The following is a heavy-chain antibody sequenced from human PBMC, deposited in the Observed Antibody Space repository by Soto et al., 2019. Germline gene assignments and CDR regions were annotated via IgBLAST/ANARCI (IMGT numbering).Heavy chain of an antibody. J-gene: IGHJ6*03. D-gene: IGHD5-12*01. CDR3: AKGDQDIVATITHRTRYYYMDV. Sequence: GGSLRLSCAASGFTFSSYAMSWVRQAPGKGLEWVSAISGSGGSTYYADSVKGRFTISRDNSKNTLYLQMNSLRAEDTAVYYCAKGDQDIVATITHRTRYYYMDVWGKGTTVTVSS. CDR2: ISGSGGST. CDR1: GFTFSSYA. V-gene: IGHV3-23*01.